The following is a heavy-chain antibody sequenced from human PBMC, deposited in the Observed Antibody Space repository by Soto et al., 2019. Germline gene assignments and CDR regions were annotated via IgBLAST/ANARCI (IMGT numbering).Heavy chain of an antibody. V-gene: IGHV4-4*07. J-gene: IGHJ4*02. D-gene: IGHD5-12*01. CDR2: IYPSGST. Sequence: SETRSLTCTVSGGSISGHSWVWIRQPAGKGLEWIGHIYPSGSTSYNPSLRSRVTMSLDTSTNKIFLNLTSVTAADTAVFYCVRGRSYSVYDFWGPGTLVTVSS. CDR1: GGSISGHS. CDR3: VRGRSYSVYDF.